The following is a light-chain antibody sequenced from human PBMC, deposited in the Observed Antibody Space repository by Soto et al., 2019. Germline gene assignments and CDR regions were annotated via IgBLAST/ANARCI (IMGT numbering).Light chain of an antibody. CDR1: SSDVGGYNY. CDR3: SSYTSSSTSLV. J-gene: IGLJ3*02. CDR2: EIS. V-gene: IGLV2-14*01. Sequence: QSVLTQPASVSRSPGQSFTISCTGTSSDVGGYNYVSWYQQHPGKAPKLMIYEISNRPSGVSNRFSGSKSGNTASLTISGLQAEDEADYYCSSYTSSSTSLVFGGGTKVTVL.